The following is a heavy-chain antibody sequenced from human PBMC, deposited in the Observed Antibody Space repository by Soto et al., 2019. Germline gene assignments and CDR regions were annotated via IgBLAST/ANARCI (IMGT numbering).Heavy chain of an antibody. Sequence: QVQLVESGGGVVQPGRSLRLSCAASGFTFSNYGMHWVRQAPGKGLERVAVISYDGSNKYYADSVKGRFTISRDNSKNTLYLQMNSLRAEDTAVYYCVKDRTLMVYAAYYYYGMDVWGQGTTVTVSS. D-gene: IGHD2-8*01. CDR3: VKDRTLMVYAAYYYYGMDV. CDR2: ISYDGSNK. J-gene: IGHJ6*02. CDR1: GFTFSNYG. V-gene: IGHV3-30*18.